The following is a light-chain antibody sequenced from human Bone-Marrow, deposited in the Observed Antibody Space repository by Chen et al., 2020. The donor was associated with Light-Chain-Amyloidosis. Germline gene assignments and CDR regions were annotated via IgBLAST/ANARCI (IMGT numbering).Light chain of an antibody. CDR1: QTISCNY. V-gene: IGKV3-20*01. CDR2: GSS. Sequence: EILLPQSPGTLSLSPGEGANLSCRASQTISCNYLTWYQQKFGQAPRLLIYGSSSRATGIPDRFTGSGSGTDFTLTINRLEPEDFAMYYCQQYGTSPLTFGGGTKVEIK. CDR3: QQYGTSPLT. J-gene: IGKJ4*01.